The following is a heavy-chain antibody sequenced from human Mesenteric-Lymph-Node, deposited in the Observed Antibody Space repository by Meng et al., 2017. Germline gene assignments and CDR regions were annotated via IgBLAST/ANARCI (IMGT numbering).Heavy chain of an antibody. CDR2: ISAYNGNT. CDR1: GYTFTSYG. Sequence: ASVKVSCKASGYTFTSYGISWVRQAPGQGLKWMGWISAYNGNTNYAQKLQGRVTMTTDTSTSTAYMELRSLRSDDTAVYYCARGSRFLDYYYGMDVWGQGTTVTVSS. CDR3: ARGSRFLDYYYGMDV. V-gene: IGHV1-18*01. J-gene: IGHJ6*02. D-gene: IGHD3-3*01.